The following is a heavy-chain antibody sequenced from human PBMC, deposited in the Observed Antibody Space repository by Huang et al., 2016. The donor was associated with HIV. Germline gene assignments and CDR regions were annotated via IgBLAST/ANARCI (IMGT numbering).Heavy chain of an antibody. J-gene: IGHJ3*02. V-gene: IGHV1-24*01. D-gene: IGHD2-15*01. CDR1: GYTVSELS. Sequence: QVQLVESGAELKKPGASVRVSCKVSGYTVSELSLHWVRQAPEKGLEWMGGVDREEGETIYAQRLQVRVTMTEDTSTDTAYMELSSLRPEDTAVYYCATSTPDVGAGVLRSAFDIWGQGTMVTVSS. CDR2: VDREEGET. CDR3: ATSTPDVGAGVLRSAFDI.